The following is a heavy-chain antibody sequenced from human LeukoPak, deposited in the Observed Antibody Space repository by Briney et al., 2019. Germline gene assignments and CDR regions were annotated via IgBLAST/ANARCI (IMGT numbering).Heavy chain of an antibody. CDR3: ARMERLYYDAREDAFDI. CDR2: IYYSGST. Sequence: PSETLSLTCTVSGGSISSYYWSWIRQPPGKGLEWIGYIYYSGSTNYNPSLKSRVTISVDTSKNQFSLKLTSVTAADSAVYYCARMERLYYDAREDAFDIWGQGTMVTVSS. CDR1: GGSISSYY. D-gene: IGHD4/OR15-4a*01. V-gene: IGHV4-59*08. J-gene: IGHJ3*02.